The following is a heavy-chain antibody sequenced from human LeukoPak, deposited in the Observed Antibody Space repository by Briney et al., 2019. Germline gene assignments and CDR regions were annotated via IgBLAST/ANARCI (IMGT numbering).Heavy chain of an antibody. V-gene: IGHV3-7*01. CDR2: IDQDGREK. CDR3: ARDVGYRSWFDP. J-gene: IGHJ5*02. D-gene: IGHD5-18*01. Sequence: GGSLRLSCAASGFTFTIYWMSWVRQAPGKGLEWVANIDQDGREKSFVDSVRGRFSISRDNAKNTLYLQMNSLRVEDTAVYYCARDVGYRSWFDPWGQGTLVIVSS. CDR1: GFTFTIYW.